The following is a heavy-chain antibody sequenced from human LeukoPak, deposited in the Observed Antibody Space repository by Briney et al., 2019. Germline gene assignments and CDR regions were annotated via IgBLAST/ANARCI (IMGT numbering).Heavy chain of an antibody. CDR1: GFSFRTFG. Sequence: GGSLRLSCAASGFSFRTFGMHWVRQAPGKGLEWVAIISYDGSNETYADSVKGRFSISRENSKNTLYLQMNSLRPEDTAVYYCAKDQHYDSNSLDVWGPGTTVTVSS. CDR3: AKDQHYDSNSLDV. D-gene: IGHD3-22*01. J-gene: IGHJ6*02. V-gene: IGHV3-30*18. CDR2: ISYDGSNE.